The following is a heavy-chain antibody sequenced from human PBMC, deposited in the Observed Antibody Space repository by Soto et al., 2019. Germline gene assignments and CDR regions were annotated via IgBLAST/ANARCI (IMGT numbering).Heavy chain of an antibody. Sequence: ASLKISCKVCGDSLTRYWIRWVRQMPGKGLEWMGIIYPSDSDTRYSPSFQGQVTISADKSISTAHLQWSSLKASDTAMYYCARHLLAAPYYYPYAMEVWGQGTTVT. D-gene: IGHD6-19*01. CDR1: GDSLTRYW. J-gene: IGHJ6*02. CDR3: ARHLLAAPYYYPYAMEV. CDR2: IYPSDSDT. V-gene: IGHV5-51*01.